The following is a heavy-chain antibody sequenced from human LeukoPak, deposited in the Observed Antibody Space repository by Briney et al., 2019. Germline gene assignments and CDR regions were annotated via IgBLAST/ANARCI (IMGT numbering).Heavy chain of an antibody. D-gene: IGHD4/OR15-4a*01. CDR3: ARGYGAGHPYYYYYYMDV. Sequence: GGSLRLSCAASGFTFSSYSMNWVRQAPGKGLEWVSSISSSSSYIYYADSVKGRFTISRDNAKNSLYLQMNSLRAEDTAVYYCARGYGAGHPYYYYYYMDVWGKGTTVTVSS. J-gene: IGHJ6*03. CDR2: ISSSSSYI. V-gene: IGHV3-21*01. CDR1: GFTFSSYS.